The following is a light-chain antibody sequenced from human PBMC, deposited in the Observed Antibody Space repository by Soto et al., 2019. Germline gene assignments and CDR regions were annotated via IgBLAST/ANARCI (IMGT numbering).Light chain of an antibody. CDR1: SSDVGVSRS. Sequence: QSALTQPRSVSGSPGQSVTISCTGTSSDVGVSRSVSWYQQHPGKAPKLIIYEVSNRPSGISNRFSGSKSGNTASLTISGLQAEDEADYYCSSYRSSSTRVFGTGTKLTVL. J-gene: IGLJ1*01. CDR3: SSYRSSSTRV. CDR2: EVS. V-gene: IGLV2-14*01.